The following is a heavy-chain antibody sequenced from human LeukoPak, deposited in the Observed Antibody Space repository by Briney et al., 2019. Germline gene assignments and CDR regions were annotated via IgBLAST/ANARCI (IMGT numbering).Heavy chain of an antibody. CDR3: ARSWGYSSSRSWFDP. D-gene: IGHD6-13*01. Sequence: PGGSLRLSCAASGFTFSSFTIHWVRQAPGKGLQYVSGISSDGVRTYYANSVKGRFTISRDNSKNTLYLQMGSLRAEDMAVYYCARSWGYSSSRSWFDPWGQGTLVTVSS. V-gene: IGHV3-64*01. CDR1: GFTFSSFT. CDR2: ISSDGVRT. J-gene: IGHJ5*02.